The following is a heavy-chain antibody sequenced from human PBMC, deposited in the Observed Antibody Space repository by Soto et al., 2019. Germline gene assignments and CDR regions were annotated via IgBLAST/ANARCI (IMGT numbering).Heavy chain of an antibody. Sequence: SETLSLTCAVYGGSFSGYYWSWIRQPPGKGLEWIGEINHSGSTNYNPSLKSRVTISVDTSKNQFSLKLSSVTAADTAVYYCASYRGALYFEFWGPGILVTVSS. J-gene: IGHJ4*02. CDR1: GGSFSGYY. CDR2: INHSGST. V-gene: IGHV4-34*01. D-gene: IGHD3-16*01. CDR3: ASYRGALYFEF.